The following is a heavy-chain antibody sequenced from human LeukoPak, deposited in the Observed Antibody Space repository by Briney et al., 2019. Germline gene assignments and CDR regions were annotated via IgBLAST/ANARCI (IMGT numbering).Heavy chain of an antibody. Sequence: PGGSLRLSCTGSGFAFADYAMSWVRQAPGMGLEWIGFIRSKTFGGTTEYAASVKGGCTISRDDSRSIAYLQMNTLKTEDTAVYYCTGHLLISNYGLHWGQGTLVTVSS. CDR2: IRSKTFGGTT. D-gene: IGHD3-10*01. J-gene: IGHJ4*02. V-gene: IGHV3-49*04. CDR1: GFAFADYA. CDR3: TGHLLISNYGLH.